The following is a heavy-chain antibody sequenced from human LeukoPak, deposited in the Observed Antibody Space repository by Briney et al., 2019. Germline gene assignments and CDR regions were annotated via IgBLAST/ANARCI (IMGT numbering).Heavy chain of an antibody. Sequence: GGSLRLSCAASGLTFSNAWMSWVRQAPGKGLEWVGRIKSKTDGGTTDYAAPVKGRFTISRDDSKNTLYLQMNSLKTEDTAVYYCIPEGLKGAISSDFDFWGQGTLVTVSS. J-gene: IGHJ4*02. CDR1: GLTFSNAW. D-gene: IGHD1-26*01. CDR2: IKSKTDGGTT. CDR3: IPEGLKGAISSDFDF. V-gene: IGHV3-15*01.